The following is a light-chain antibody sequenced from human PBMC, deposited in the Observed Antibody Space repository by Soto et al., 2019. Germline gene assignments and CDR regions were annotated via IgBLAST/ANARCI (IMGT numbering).Light chain of an antibody. Sequence: QLVLTQSPSASASLGASVKLTCTLSSGHSSYAIAWHQQQPEKGPRYLMKLNSDGSHSKGDGIPDRFSGSRSGAERYLTISGLQSEDEADYYCQTWGTGVVFGGGTKLTVL. CDR1: SGHSSYA. V-gene: IGLV4-69*01. CDR2: LNSDGSH. J-gene: IGLJ2*01. CDR3: QTWGTGVV.